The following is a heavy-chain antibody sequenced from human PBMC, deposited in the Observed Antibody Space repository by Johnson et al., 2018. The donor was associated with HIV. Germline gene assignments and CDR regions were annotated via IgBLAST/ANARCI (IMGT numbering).Heavy chain of an antibody. CDR2: ISYDGSEK. J-gene: IGHJ3*01. Sequence: VQLVESGGGVVQPGRSLRLSCAASGFTFSSYAMHWVRQAPGKGLEWVAVISYDGSEKNFVDSVQGLFTVSRDTSKNTLYLQMNSLRAEDTAVYYCAMTRKYTSGPPGAFDFWGQGTMVTVSS. CDR3: AMTRKYTSGPPGAFDF. CDR1: GFTFSSYA. D-gene: IGHD3-22*01. V-gene: IGHV3-30*14.